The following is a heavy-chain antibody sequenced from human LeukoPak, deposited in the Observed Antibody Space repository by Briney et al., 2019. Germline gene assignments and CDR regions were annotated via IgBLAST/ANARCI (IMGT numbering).Heavy chain of an antibody. CDR3: ARDRKLVRGYYFDY. D-gene: IGHD6-6*01. J-gene: IGHJ4*02. CDR1: GFTFSSYA. Sequence: RRSLRLSCAASGFTFSSYAMHWVRQAPGKGLEWVAVISYDGSNKYYADSVKGRFTISRDNSKNTLYLQMNSLRAEDTAVYYCARDRKLVRGYYFDYWGQGTLVTVSS. V-gene: IGHV3-30*01. CDR2: ISYDGSNK.